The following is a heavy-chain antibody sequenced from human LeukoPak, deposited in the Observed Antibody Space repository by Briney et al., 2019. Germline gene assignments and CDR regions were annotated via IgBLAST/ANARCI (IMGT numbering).Heavy chain of an antibody. J-gene: IGHJ1*01. CDR1: GGSFSGYY. Sequence: PSETLSLTCTVYGGSFSGYYCSWIRQPPGKGLEWIGEINHSGSTNYNPSLKSRVTISVDTSKNQFSLKLSSVTAADTAVYFCARGPTYYYDSSGYSFFFQHWGQGTLVTVSS. V-gene: IGHV4-34*01. D-gene: IGHD3-22*01. CDR3: ARGPTYYYDSSGYSFFFQH. CDR2: INHSGST.